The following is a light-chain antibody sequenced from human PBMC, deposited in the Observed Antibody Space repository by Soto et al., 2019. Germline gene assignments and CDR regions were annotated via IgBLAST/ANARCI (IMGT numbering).Light chain of an antibody. V-gene: IGKV3-15*01. Sequence: EIVMTQSPATLSVSPGERATLSCRASQSVSSSLAWYQQKPGQAPRLLIYGASTRATVIPARFSGSGSGTELTLTISSLQSEDFAVYYCQQYNNWWTFGQGTKVEIK. J-gene: IGKJ1*01. CDR3: QQYNNWWT. CDR1: QSVSSS. CDR2: GAS.